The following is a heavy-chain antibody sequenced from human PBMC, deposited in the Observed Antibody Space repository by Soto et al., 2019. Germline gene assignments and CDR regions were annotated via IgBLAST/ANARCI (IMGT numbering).Heavy chain of an antibody. J-gene: IGHJ4*02. Sequence: QVQLVESRGGVVQPGRSLRLSCAASGLSFSTYAMHWVRQAPGKGLEWVAVISYDGSNKYYADSVKGRFTISRDNSKNTLYLQMNSLRAEDTAVYYCARDRTFDYWGQGTLVTVSS. CDR3: ARDRTFDY. V-gene: IGHV3-30-3*01. CDR1: GLSFSTYA. CDR2: ISYDGSNK.